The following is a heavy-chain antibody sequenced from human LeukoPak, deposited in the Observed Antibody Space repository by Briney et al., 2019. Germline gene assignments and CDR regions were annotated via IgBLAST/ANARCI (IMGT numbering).Heavy chain of an antibody. J-gene: IGHJ4*02. Sequence: GGSLRLSCAASGFTFSTYWMYWVRQAPGKGLVWVSRTTSDGSTTTYADSVKGRFTITRDNAKNTLYLQMNSLSAEDTAVCYCARGPRGGTLDFWGQGTLVTVSS. V-gene: IGHV3-74*01. CDR2: TTSDGSTT. CDR3: ARGPRGGTLDF. CDR1: GFTFSTYW. D-gene: IGHD3-10*01.